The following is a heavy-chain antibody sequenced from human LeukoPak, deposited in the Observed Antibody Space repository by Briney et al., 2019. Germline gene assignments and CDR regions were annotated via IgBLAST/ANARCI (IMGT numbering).Heavy chain of an antibody. J-gene: IGHJ4*02. Sequence: GGSLRLSCAASGFTFSTYVMTWVRQAPGKGLEWVAVISYDGSNKYYADSVKGRFTISRDNSKNTLYLQMNSLRAEDTAVYYCARDRGGDGYNSDYWGQGTLVTVSS. CDR2: ISYDGSNK. CDR1: GFTFSTYV. V-gene: IGHV3-30-3*01. D-gene: IGHD5-24*01. CDR3: ARDRGGDGYNSDY.